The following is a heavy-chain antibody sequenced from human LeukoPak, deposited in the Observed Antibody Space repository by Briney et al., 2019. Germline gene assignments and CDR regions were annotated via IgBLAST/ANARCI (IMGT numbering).Heavy chain of an antibody. CDR3: VREGFYFFDF. CDR2: TTGSGRSS. Sequence: GGSLRLSCVASGFSFSNYGMSWVRQAPGKGLEWVAATTGSGRSSYYADSMKGRFTISRDNAKDSVYLQMNSLRAEDSATYYCVREGFYFFDFWGQGTLVTVSS. J-gene: IGHJ4*01. V-gene: IGHV3-23*01. CDR1: GFSFSNYG.